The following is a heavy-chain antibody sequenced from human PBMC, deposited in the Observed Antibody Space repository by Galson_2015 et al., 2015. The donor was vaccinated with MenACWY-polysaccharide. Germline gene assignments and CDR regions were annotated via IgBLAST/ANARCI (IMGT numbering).Heavy chain of an antibody. CDR3: ARIIAGRVDY. V-gene: IGHV4-39*01. CDR2: IYYSGST. CDR1: GGSIRSSSSY. Sequence: ETLSLTCTVSGGSIRSSSSYWGWIRQPPGKGLEWIGSIYYSGSTFYNPSLKSRVTISVDTSKHQFSLKLSSVTAADTAVSYCARIIAGRVDYWGQGTLVTVSS. J-gene: IGHJ4*02. D-gene: IGHD6-6*01.